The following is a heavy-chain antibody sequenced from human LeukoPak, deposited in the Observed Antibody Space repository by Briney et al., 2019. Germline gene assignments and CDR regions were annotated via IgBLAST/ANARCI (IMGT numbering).Heavy chain of an antibody. D-gene: IGHD5-24*01. Sequence: PGGSLRLSCAASGFSVSDYAMTWVRQAPGKGLEWVSSTGDDTYYADSVKGRFTISRDNSKDTLFLQMNSLRVEDTAVYYCAKDAIYKNSVWDYFDYLGQGTLVTVSS. CDR3: AKDAIYKNSVWDYFDY. V-gene: IGHV3-23*01. CDR2: TGDDT. J-gene: IGHJ4*02. CDR1: GFSVSDYA.